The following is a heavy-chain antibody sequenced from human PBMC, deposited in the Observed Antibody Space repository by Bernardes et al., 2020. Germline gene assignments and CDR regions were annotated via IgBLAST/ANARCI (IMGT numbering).Heavy chain of an antibody. V-gene: IGHV4-59*01. CDR3: ARVPGSGIDLPWFDP. D-gene: IGHD3-10*01. Sequence: ETLSLTCTVSGGSISSYYWSWIRQPPGKGLEWIGYIYYSGSTNYNPSLKSRVTISVDTSKNQFSLKLSSVTAADTAVYYCARVPGSGIDLPWFDPWGQGTLVTVSS. J-gene: IGHJ5*02. CDR2: IYYSGST. CDR1: GGSISSYY.